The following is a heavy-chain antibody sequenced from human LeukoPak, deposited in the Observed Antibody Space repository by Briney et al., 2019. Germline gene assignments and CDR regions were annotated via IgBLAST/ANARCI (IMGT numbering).Heavy chain of an antibody. CDR3: AKSKSPGSYYLPLGY. D-gene: IGHD1-26*01. V-gene: IGHV3-9*01. J-gene: IGHJ4*02. CDR1: GFTFDVYA. Sequence: GRSLRLSCAASGFTFDVYAMHWVRQAPGKGLEWVSSISWNSDTIGYADSVKGRFTISRDDARNSLYLQLNSLRREDTALYYCAKSKSPGSYYLPLGYWGQGTLVTVSS. CDR2: ISWNSDTI.